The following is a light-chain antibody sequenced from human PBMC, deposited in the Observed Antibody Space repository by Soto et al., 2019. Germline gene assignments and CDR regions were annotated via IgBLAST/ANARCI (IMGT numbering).Light chain of an antibody. Sequence: DIQMTQSPSSVSASVGDRVTITCRVSQDISSWLAWYQQKPGKAPNLLIYAASILQSGVPSRFSGSGSGTDFTLTISSLQPEDFGTYYCQEASRIPITFGQGTRLEIK. V-gene: IGKV1-12*01. CDR3: QEASRIPIT. CDR2: AAS. CDR1: QDISSW. J-gene: IGKJ5*01.